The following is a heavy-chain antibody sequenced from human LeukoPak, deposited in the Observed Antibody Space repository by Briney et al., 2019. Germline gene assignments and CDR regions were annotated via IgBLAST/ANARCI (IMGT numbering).Heavy chain of an antibody. V-gene: IGHV4-61*09. D-gene: IGHD2-15*01. CDR1: GGSISSGSSY. CDR3: ARDLGSGGSHLPVVFDY. CDR2: IFTTGNT. J-gene: IGHJ4*02. Sequence: SETLSLTCTVSGGSISSGSSYWFWIRQPAGKGLEWIGHIFTTGNTNYNPSLKSRVTISVDTSKNQFSLKLSSVTAADTAVYYCARDLGSGGSHLPVVFDYWGQGTLVTVSS.